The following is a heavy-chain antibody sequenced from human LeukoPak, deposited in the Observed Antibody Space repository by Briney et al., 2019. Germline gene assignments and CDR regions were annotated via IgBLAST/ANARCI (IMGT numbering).Heavy chain of an antibody. CDR3: VRAVGVSDRGYFDL. Sequence: GGSLRLSCAASGFTFSSYGMHWVRQAPGKGLECVAVISFDGNNEYYADSVKGRFTISRDNSKNTLYLQMNSLRAEDTAVYYCVRAVGVSDRGYFDLWGRGTLVTVSS. CDR2: ISFDGNNE. J-gene: IGHJ2*01. CDR1: GFTFSSYG. V-gene: IGHV3-30*03. D-gene: IGHD5/OR15-5a*01.